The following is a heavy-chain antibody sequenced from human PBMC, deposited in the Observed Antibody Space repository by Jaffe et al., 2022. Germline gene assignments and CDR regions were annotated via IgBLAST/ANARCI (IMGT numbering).Heavy chain of an antibody. V-gene: IGHV3-23*01. CDR2: ISGSGGST. D-gene: IGHD3-3*01. J-gene: IGHJ5*02. CDR3: AKDLSPIWSGYYTVFDP. Sequence: EVQLLESGGGLVQPGGSLRLSCAASGFTFSSYAMSWVRQAPGKGLEWVSAISGSGGSTYYADSVKGRFTISRDNSKNTLYLQMNSLRAEDTAVYYCAKDLSPIWSGYYTVFDPWGQGTLVTVSS. CDR1: GFTFSSYA.